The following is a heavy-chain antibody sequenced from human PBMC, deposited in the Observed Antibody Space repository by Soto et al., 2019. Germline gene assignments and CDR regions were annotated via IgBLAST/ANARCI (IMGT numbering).Heavy chain of an antibody. V-gene: IGHV4-31*03. CDR3: ASSNIAAAGFYYYGMDV. CDR1: GGSINSGGYY. D-gene: IGHD6-13*01. J-gene: IGHJ6*02. CDR2: IYNSGST. Sequence: PSETLSLTCTVSGGSINSGGYYWSWIRQHPGKGLEWIGYIYNSGSTYYNPSLKSRVTISVDTSKNQFSLKLSSVTAADTAVYYCASSNIAAAGFYYYGMDVWGRGTTVTSP.